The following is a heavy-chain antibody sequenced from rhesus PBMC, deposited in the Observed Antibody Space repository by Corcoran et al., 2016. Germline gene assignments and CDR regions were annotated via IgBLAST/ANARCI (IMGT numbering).Heavy chain of an antibody. V-gene: IGHV4S2*01. D-gene: IGHD2-2*01. CDR2: IYGTGGNT. Sequence: QVHLQESGPGLVKPSETLPLTCAVSGSSIKNNYWSWIRQAPGKGLKGIGLIYGTGGNTDYNPSLKGRVTISIDTSMNHFSLRLSSVTAADTAVYYCARGYFYFDYWGQGVLVTVSS. J-gene: IGHJ4*01. CDR1: GSSIKNNY. CDR3: ARGYFYFDY.